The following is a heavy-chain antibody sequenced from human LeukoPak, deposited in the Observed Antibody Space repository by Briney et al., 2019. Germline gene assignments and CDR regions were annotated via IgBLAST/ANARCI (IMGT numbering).Heavy chain of an antibody. J-gene: IGHJ3*02. V-gene: IGHV1-46*01. CDR2: ISPSGGST. Sequence: ASVKVSCKAFGYTFTGYWMHWVRQAPGQGPEWMGVISPSGGSTIYAQKFKGRVTLTRDMSTSTDYLELSSLRSEDTAVYYCARAYCSGVTCYKSNAFDIWGQGTMVTVSS. D-gene: IGHD2-15*01. CDR1: GYTFTGYW. CDR3: ARAYCSGVTCYKSNAFDI.